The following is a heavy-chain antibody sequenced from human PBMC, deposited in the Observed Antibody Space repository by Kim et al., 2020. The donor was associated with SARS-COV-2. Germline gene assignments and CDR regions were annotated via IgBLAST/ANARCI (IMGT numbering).Heavy chain of an antibody. D-gene: IGHD2-21*02. Sequence: GGSLRLSCGGSGFIFSNAWMSWVRQAPGKGLEWVGRIKSKPNGETTHYAAPVKDRFTISRDDSKNMLFLQMNSLKSEDTAVYFCTTEDYSGYCYSGNWGQGTLVIVSS. CDR1: GFIFSNAW. CDR2: IKSKPNGETT. J-gene: IGHJ4*02. CDR3: TTEDYSGYCYSGN. V-gene: IGHV3-15*01.